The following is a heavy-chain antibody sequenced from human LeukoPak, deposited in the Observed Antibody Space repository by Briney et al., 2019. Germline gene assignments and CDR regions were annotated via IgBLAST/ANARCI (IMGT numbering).Heavy chain of an antibody. CDR1: GFTFSNYG. V-gene: IGHV3-33*01. Sequence: PGGSLRLSCAASGFTFSNYGIHWVRQAPGKGLEWVAVIWYDGSNKYYADSVKGRFTISRDNSKNTLYLQMNSLRAEDMAVYYCARDTVSGSSGWYGGTYYYYGMDVWGQGTTVTVSS. CDR2: IWYDGSNK. J-gene: IGHJ6*02. D-gene: IGHD6-19*01. CDR3: ARDTVSGSSGWYGGTYYYYGMDV.